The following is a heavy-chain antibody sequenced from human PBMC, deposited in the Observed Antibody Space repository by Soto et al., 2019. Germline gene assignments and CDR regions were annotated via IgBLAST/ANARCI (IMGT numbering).Heavy chain of an antibody. D-gene: IGHD6-13*01. J-gene: IGHJ5*02. V-gene: IGHV4-39*01. CDR3: ARLRWHSSWYVFWFAP. Sequence: SETLSLTCTVSGGSISSSSYHWGWIRQPPGKGLEWIGSIYYSGSTYYNPSLKSRVTISVDTSKNQFSLKLSSVTAADTAVYYCARLRWHSSWYVFWFAPWGQGTLVTVSS. CDR1: GGSISSSSYH. CDR2: IYYSGST.